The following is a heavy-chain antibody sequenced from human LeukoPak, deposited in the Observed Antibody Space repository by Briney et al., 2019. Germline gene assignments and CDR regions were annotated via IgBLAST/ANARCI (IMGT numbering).Heavy chain of an antibody. D-gene: IGHD7-27*01. Sequence: PGGSLRLSXAASGFTLDDYGMTWVRQAPGKGLEWVSGINWNGDGKCFADSVKGRFTISRDNAKNSLYLQMNSVRAEDTAVYYCARDRLSVSGDDYWGQGTLVTVSA. CDR2: INWNGDGK. CDR1: GFTLDDYG. V-gene: IGHV3-20*04. J-gene: IGHJ4*02. CDR3: ARDRLSVSGDDY.